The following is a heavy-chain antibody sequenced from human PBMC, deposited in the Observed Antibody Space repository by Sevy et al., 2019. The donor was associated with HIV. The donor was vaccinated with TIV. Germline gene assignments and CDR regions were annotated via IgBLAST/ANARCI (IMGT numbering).Heavy chain of an antibody. CDR3: ARRYFDL. Sequence: GGSLRLSCVASGFTFDNYWMQWVRQAPGKGLEWVANIRQDGNEIYYADSVKGRFTISRDNAKESLYLQMSNLRVEDTAIYYCARRYFDLWGQGILVIVSS. V-gene: IGHV3-7*01. CDR1: GFTFDNYW. CDR2: IRQDGNEI. J-gene: IGHJ4*02.